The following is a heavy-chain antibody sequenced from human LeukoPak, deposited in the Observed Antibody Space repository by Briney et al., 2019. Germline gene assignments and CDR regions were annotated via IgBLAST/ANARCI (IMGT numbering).Heavy chain of an antibody. Sequence: GGSLRLSCAASGFMFNFYGLHWVRQAPDKGLEWVAFIHFDGTSKYYGDSVRGRFTVSRDNSKNTLYLQMNSLRPEDTAVYYCAKDYQQITYSIDYWGQGTLVTVSS. D-gene: IGHD2-15*01. CDR3: AKDYQQITYSIDY. J-gene: IGHJ4*02. CDR2: IHFDGTSK. CDR1: GFMFNFYG. V-gene: IGHV3-30*02.